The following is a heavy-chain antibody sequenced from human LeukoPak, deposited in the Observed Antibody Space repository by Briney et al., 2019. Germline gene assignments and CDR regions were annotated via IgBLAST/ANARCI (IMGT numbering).Heavy chain of an antibody. CDR3: AREYYDSSGRKHAFEN. Sequence: ASVKVSCKASGYTFADYYLHWVRQAPGQGLEWMGCIDPDSGGTNYAQKFQGRVTMTRDTSIRTAYIELSRLRSDDTAVYYCAREYYDSSGRKHAFENWGQGTMLTVSS. CDR2: IDPDSGGT. CDR1: GYTFADYY. D-gene: IGHD3-22*01. J-gene: IGHJ3*02. V-gene: IGHV1-2*02.